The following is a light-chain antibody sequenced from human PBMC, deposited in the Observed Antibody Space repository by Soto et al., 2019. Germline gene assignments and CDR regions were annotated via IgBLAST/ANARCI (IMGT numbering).Light chain of an antibody. CDR1: QNIDNY. J-gene: IGKJ1*01. CDR2: AAS. Sequence: DIQLTQSPSSLSASLGDRVTISCRASQNIDNYLHWYQQKSGKAPEALIYAASSLRDGVSSRFSGSGYGTEFTLTISSLQPDDFATYYCQHYNSYSEAFGQGTKVELK. CDR3: QHYNSYSEA. V-gene: IGKV1-16*01.